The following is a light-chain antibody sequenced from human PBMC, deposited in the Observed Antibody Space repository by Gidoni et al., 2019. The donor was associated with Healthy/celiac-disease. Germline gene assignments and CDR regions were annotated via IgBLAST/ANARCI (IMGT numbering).Light chain of an antibody. CDR2: DAS. J-gene: IGKJ2*01. CDR1: QDISNY. V-gene: IGKV1-33*01. CDR3: QQYDNLPRT. Sequence: DIQMTQSPSSLSASVGDRVTITCQASQDISNYLNWYQQKPGKATKLLIYDASNVETGVPSRFSGSGSGTDFTFTISSLQPEDIETYYCQQYDNLPRTFGQGTKLEIK.